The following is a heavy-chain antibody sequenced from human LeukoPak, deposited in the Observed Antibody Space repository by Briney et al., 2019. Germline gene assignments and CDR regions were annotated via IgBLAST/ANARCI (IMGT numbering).Heavy chain of an antibody. CDR3: ASMVRGVIITLDY. Sequence: ASVKVSCKASGYTFTSYAMNWVRQAPGQGLEWMGWINTNTGNPTYAQGFTGRFVFSLDTSVSTAYLQISSLRAEDTAVYYCASMVRGVIITLDYWGQGTLVTVSS. D-gene: IGHD3-10*01. CDR2: INTNTGNP. CDR1: GYTFTSYA. J-gene: IGHJ4*02. V-gene: IGHV7-4-1*02.